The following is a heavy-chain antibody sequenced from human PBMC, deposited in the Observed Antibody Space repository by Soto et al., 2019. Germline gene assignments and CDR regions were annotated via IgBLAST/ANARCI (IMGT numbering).Heavy chain of an antibody. Sequence: QVQLVQSGAEVKKPGASVTVSCKASGYTFTSSGISWVRQAPGRGLEWMGWISTDNGNTKYAQHLQGRVSMTTDTSTSTAYMELSRLRSDDTAVYYCARDQGITTFGVYSMYYYGMDVWGQGTTVTVSS. CDR1: GYTFTSSG. CDR2: ISTDNGNT. D-gene: IGHD3-3*01. J-gene: IGHJ6*02. CDR3: ARDQGITTFGVYSMYYYGMDV. V-gene: IGHV1-18*01.